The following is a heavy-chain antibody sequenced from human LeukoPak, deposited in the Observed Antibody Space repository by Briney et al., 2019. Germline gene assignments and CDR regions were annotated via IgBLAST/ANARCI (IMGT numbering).Heavy chain of an antibody. CDR3: ARGGNYYGSGSYYNNWFDP. CDR2: MFDSGST. V-gene: IGHV4-59*12. D-gene: IGHD3-10*01. CDR1: GGSINGYY. J-gene: IGHJ5*02. Sequence: PSETLSLTCTVSGGSINGYYWSWIRQPPGKRLEWIGNMFDSGSTNYNPSLKRRVTMSGDTSKNQFSLKLSSVTAADTAVYYCARGGNYYGSGSYYNNWFDPWGQGTLVTVSS.